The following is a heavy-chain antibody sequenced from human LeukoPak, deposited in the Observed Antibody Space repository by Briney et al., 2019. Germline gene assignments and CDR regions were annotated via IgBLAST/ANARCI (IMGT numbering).Heavy chain of an antibody. CDR1: GFTVSSNY. Sequence: GGSLRLSCAASGFTVSSNYMSWVRQAPGKGLEWVSVIYSGGSTYYADSVKGRFTISRDNSKNTLYLQMNSLRAEDTAVYYCARVEWELLSAFDIWGQGTMVTVSS. CDR3: ARVEWELLSAFDI. J-gene: IGHJ3*02. V-gene: IGHV3-53*01. D-gene: IGHD1-26*01. CDR2: IYSGGST.